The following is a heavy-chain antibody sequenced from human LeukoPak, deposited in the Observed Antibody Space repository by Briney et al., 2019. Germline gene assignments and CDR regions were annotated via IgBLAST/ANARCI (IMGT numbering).Heavy chain of an antibody. Sequence: PSETLSLTCTVSGGSISSYYWSWIRQPPGRGLEWIGYIYYSGSTNYNPSLKSRVTISVDTSKNQFSLKLSSVTAADTAVYYCAKDQGIRWSMFDSWGQGTLVTVSS. V-gene: IGHV4-59*01. CDR2: IYYSGST. CDR1: GGSISSYY. CDR3: AKDQGIRWSMFDS. J-gene: IGHJ4*02. D-gene: IGHD2-15*01.